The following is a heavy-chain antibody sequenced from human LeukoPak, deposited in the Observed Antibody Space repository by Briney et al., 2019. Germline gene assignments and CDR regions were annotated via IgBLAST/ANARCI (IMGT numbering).Heavy chain of an antibody. CDR1: GSTLRNYI. CDR3: AREGYTSDYAGAFDI. V-gene: IGHV3-23*01. D-gene: IGHD2-2*01. CDR2: MSIIDDSI. Sequence: GGSPRLSCVASGSTLRNYIMTWVRQAPGKGLEWVSSMSIIDDSIYYADSVKGRFTISRDNSKSTLSLQMSSLRAEDTGVYYCAREGYTSDYAGAFDIWGQGSVVTVSS. J-gene: IGHJ3*02.